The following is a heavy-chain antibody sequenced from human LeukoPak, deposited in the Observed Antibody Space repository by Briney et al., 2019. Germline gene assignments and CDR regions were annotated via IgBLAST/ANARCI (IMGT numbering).Heavy chain of an antibody. CDR3: ARALNDFWSCYYLDAFDI. D-gene: IGHD3-3*01. Sequence: ASVKVSCKASGYTFTSYYMHWVRQAPGQGLEWMGIINPSGGSTSYAQKFQGRVTMTRDTSTSTVYMELSSLRSEDTAVYYCARALNDFWSCYYLDAFDIWGQGTMVTVSS. CDR2: INPSGGST. CDR1: GYTFTSYY. V-gene: IGHV1-46*03. J-gene: IGHJ3*02.